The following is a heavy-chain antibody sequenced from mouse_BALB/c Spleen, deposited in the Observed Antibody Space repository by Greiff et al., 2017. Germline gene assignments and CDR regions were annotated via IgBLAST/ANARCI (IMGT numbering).Heavy chain of an antibody. CDR1: GFTFSDFY. CDR2: SRNKANDYTT. Sequence: EVQRVESGGGLVQPGGSLRLSCATSGFTFSDFYMEWVRQPPGKRLEWIAASRNKANDYTTEYSASVKGRFIVSRDTSQSILYLQMNALRAEDTAIYYCASRLLREGYFDVWGAGTTVTVSS. CDR3: ASRLLREGYFDV. D-gene: IGHD1-1*01. J-gene: IGHJ1*01. V-gene: IGHV7-1*02.